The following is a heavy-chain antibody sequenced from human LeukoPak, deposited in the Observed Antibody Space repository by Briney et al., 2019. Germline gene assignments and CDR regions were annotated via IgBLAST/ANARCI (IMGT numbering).Heavy chain of an antibody. D-gene: IGHD3-10*01. J-gene: IGHJ4*02. CDR3: ARNYYGSGSFYVHN. CDR1: GDSISNYY. Sequence: SETLSLTCTVSGDSISNYYWSWIRQRAGKGLEWIGRIYTSGSTNYNPSLKSRVTMSVDTSKNQFSLKLTSVTAADTALYYCARNYYGSGSFYVHNWGQGTLVTVSS. V-gene: IGHV4-4*07. CDR2: IYTSGST.